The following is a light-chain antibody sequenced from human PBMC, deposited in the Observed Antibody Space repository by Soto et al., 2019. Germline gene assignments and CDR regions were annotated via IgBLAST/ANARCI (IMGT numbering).Light chain of an antibody. CDR3: QQYDDYPWT. J-gene: IGKJ1*01. Sequence: DIQITQSPSTLAAAVGDTVTITCRASQSVSTWLAWYQQTPGKAPKLLMYDASTLESGAPSRFSGTGSGTEFTLTISSLQPDDFATYYCQQYDDYPWTFGQGTKVDIK. V-gene: IGKV1-5*01. CDR2: DAS. CDR1: QSVSTW.